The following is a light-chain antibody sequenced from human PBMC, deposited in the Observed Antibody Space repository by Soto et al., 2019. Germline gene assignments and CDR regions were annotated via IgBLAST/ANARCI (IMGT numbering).Light chain of an antibody. J-gene: IGLJ3*02. CDR2: SSN. Sequence: QSVLTQPPSVSATPGQGVTLSCSGGDSNIGSTAVNWYQQLLGTAPKLLIYSSNQRPSGVPDRISGSKSGTSASLAISGLQSEDEADYYCAAWDDDLHVWLFGGGTKLTVL. CDR1: DSNIGSTA. V-gene: IGLV1-44*01. CDR3: AAWDDDLHVWL.